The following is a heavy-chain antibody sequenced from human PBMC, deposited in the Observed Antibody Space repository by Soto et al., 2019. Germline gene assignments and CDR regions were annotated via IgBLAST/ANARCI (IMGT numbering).Heavy chain of an antibody. CDR1: GYTFTSYW. J-gene: IGHJ4*02. V-gene: IGHV5-51*01. CDR3: ARPGAGDV. Sequence: PXVVLKRSWRGVGYTFTSYWIGWVRQMPGKGLEWMGIIYPGDSNSRYSSTFQGQVTISADKSIRTVYLQWGSPNSWDTAMYYCARPGAGDVWGQGTLVTVSS. CDR2: IYPGDSNS. D-gene: IGHD6-19*01.